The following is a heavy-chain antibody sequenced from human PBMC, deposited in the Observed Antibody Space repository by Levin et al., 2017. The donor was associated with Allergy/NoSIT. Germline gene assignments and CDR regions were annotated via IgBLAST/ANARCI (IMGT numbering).Heavy chain of an antibody. CDR2: IIPILGIA. CDR1: GGTFSSYT. D-gene: IGHD6-13*01. CDR3: ARAGGGSSSWYYFDY. Sequence: ASVKVSCKASGGTFSSYTISWVRQAPGQGLEWMGRIIPILGIANYAQKFQGRVTITADKSTSTAYMELSSLRSEDTAVYYCARAGGGSSSWYYFDYWGQGTLVTVSS. J-gene: IGHJ4*02. V-gene: IGHV1-69*02.